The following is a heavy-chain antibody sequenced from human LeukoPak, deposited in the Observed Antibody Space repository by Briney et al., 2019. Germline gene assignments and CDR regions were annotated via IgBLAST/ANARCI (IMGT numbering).Heavy chain of an antibody. CDR1: GFTVSSND. Sequence: PGGSLRLSCAASGFTVSSNDMTWVRQAPGKGLEWVSVTYSGGSTKYADSVKGRFTISRDNSKNTVYLQMNSLRVDDTAVYFCARGYDYAAGTYFDQWGQGTLVTVPS. CDR2: TYSGGST. J-gene: IGHJ4*02. V-gene: IGHV3-53*01. D-gene: IGHD3-10*01. CDR3: ARGYDYAAGTYFDQ.